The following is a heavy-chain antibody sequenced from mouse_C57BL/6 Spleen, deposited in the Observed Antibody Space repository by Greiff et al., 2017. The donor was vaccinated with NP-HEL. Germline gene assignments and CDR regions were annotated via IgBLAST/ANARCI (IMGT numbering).Heavy chain of an antibody. D-gene: IGHD2-4*01. V-gene: IGHV1-15*01. CDR2: IDPETGGT. CDR1: GYTFTDYE. CDR3: TRYDYDVAYYAMDY. J-gene: IGHJ4*01. Sequence: QVQLQHSGAELVRPGASVTLSCKASGYTFTDYEMHWVKQTPVHGLEWIGAIDPETGGTAYNQKFKGKAILTADKSSSTAYMELRSLTSEDSAVYYCTRYDYDVAYYAMDYWGQGTSVTVSS.